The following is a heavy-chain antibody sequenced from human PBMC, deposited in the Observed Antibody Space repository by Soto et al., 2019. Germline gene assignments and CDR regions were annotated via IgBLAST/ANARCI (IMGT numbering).Heavy chain of an antibody. CDR1: GVSISSYD. CDR3: ASVGGYAGDYADFDY. D-gene: IGHD4-17*01. CDR2: IYYSGST. V-gene: IGHV4-59*01. Sequence: PSETLSLTCTVSGVSISSYDWSWIRQPPGKGLEWIGNIYYSGSTNYNASPKSRVTISVDTSKNHFSLKLSSVTDADTAVYYCASVGGYAGDYADFDYWGKGTLVTVPQ. J-gene: IGHJ4*02.